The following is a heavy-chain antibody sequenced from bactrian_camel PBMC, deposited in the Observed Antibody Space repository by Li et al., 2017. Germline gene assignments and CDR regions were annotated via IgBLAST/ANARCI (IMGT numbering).Heavy chain of an antibody. CDR3: AADQRWGIVVVSLSQYEYNY. Sequence: VRLVRFGGVSVQAGGSLTLTCSASPLEFPDGYMAWFRQAPGKEREGVATIDSDGSTNYADSVKGRFTISQDNAKNTLYLQMNSLKPEDTAMYYCAADQRWGIVVVSLSQYEYNYWGQGTQVTVS. V-gene: IGHV3S55*01. J-gene: IGHJ4*01. CDR2: IDSDGST. D-gene: IGHD5*01. CDR1: PLEFPDGY.